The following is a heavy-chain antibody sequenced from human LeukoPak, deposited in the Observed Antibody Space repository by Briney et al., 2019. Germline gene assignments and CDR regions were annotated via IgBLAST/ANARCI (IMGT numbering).Heavy chain of an antibody. V-gene: IGHV3-7*01. CDR3: ARDNYDFWSGFDY. D-gene: IGHD3-3*01. Sequence: GGSLRLSCAASGFTLSSYWMTWVRQAPGKGLEWVANINQDGSEKDYVDSVKGRFTISRDNAKNSLYLQMNSLRAEDTAVYYCARDNYDFWSGFDYWGQGTLVTVSS. CDR1: GFTLSSYW. J-gene: IGHJ4*02. CDR2: INQDGSEK.